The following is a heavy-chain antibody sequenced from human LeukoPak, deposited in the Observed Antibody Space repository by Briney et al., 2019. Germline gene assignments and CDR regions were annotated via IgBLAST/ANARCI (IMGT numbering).Heavy chain of an antibody. J-gene: IGHJ4*02. Sequence: PGGSLRLSCAASGFTFSSYGMHWVRQAPGKGLDWVAFIHHDGSNKYYADSVRGRFTISRDNSKNTLYLQMNSLRAEDTAVYYCASTTYYYGSGNAKSEFDYWGQGTLVTVSS. D-gene: IGHD3-10*01. CDR2: IHHDGSNK. V-gene: IGHV3-30*02. CDR1: GFTFSSYG. CDR3: ASTTYYYGSGNAKSEFDY.